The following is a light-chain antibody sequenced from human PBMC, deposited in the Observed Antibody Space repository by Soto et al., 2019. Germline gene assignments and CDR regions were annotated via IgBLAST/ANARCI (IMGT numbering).Light chain of an antibody. CDR2: DAS. CDR1: QSVSSY. V-gene: IGKV3-11*01. Sequence: EIVLTQSPATLSLSPGERATLSCRASQSVSSYLAWYQQKPGQAPRLLIYDASNRATGIPARFSGSGSGTVFTLTISSLEPEDFAVYFCQQRSNWYTFGQGTTMEIK. CDR3: QQRSNWYT. J-gene: IGKJ2*01.